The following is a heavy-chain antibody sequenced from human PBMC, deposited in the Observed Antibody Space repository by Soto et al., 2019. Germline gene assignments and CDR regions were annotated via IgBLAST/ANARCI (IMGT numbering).Heavy chain of an antibody. CDR2: IIPIFGTA. Sequence: SVKVSCKASGGTFSSYAISWVRQAPGQGLEWMGGIIPIFGTANYAQKFQGRVTITADESTSTAYMELSSLRSEDTAVYYCARGVRGYCSSTSCYTHLGYWGQGILVTVSS. CDR3: ARGVRGYCSSTSCYTHLGY. CDR1: GGTFSSYA. V-gene: IGHV1-69*13. J-gene: IGHJ4*02. D-gene: IGHD2-2*02.